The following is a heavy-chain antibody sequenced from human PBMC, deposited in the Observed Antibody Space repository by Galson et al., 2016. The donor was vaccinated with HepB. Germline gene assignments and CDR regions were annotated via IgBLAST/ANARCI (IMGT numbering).Heavy chain of an antibody. Sequence: QSGAEVKRPGESLRISCKGSGYSFVNYWIGWVRQMPGKGLEWMGIIYPGDSNTRYSPSFRGQVTISADKSITTAYLQWGSLKASDTAMYYCVRLYYYDSSGYSIPNWFDPWGQGTLVTVSS. CDR1: GYSFVNYW. CDR3: VRLYYYDSSGYSIPNWFDP. J-gene: IGHJ5*02. CDR2: IYPGDSNT. D-gene: IGHD3-22*01. V-gene: IGHV5-51*01.